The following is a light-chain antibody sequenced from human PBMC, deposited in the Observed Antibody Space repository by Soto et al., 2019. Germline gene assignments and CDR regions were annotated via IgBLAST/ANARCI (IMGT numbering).Light chain of an antibody. Sequence: AIRMTQSPSSFSASTGDRVTITCRASQGISSYLAWYQQKPGKAPKLLIYAASALQSGVPSRFSGSGYGTDFTLTISCLQSEDFATYYCQQYYSYPGTFGQGTKVEIK. V-gene: IGKV1-8*01. CDR2: AAS. CDR1: QGISSY. J-gene: IGKJ1*01. CDR3: QQYYSYPGT.